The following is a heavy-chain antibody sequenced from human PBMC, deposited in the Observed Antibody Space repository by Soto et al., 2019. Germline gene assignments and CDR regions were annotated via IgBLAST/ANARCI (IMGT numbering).Heavy chain of an antibody. J-gene: IGHJ4*02. CDR1: GGSISSSSYY. CDR3: MLGSGWKDFDY. CDR2: IYYSGST. D-gene: IGHD3-22*01. V-gene: IGHV4-39*01. Sequence: PSETLSLTSTVSGGSISSSSYYWGWIRQPPGKGLEWIGSIYYSGSTYYNPSLKSRVTISVDTSKNQFSLKLSSVTAADTAVYYCMLGSGWKDFDYWGQGTLVTVSS.